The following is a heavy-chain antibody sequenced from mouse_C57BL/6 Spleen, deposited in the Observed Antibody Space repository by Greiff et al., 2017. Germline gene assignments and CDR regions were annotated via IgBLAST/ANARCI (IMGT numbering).Heavy chain of an antibody. CDR1: GFTFSNYW. D-gene: IGHD2-2*01. CDR2: IRLKSDNYAT. J-gene: IGHJ2*01. CDR3: TAIYYGYENYFDY. V-gene: IGHV6-3*01. Sequence: EVKLQESGGGLVQPGGSMKLSCVASGFTFSNYWMNWVRQSPEKGLEWVAQIRLKSDNYATHYAESVKGRFTISRDDSKSSVYLQMNNLRAEDTGIYYCTAIYYGYENYFDYWGQGTTLTVSS.